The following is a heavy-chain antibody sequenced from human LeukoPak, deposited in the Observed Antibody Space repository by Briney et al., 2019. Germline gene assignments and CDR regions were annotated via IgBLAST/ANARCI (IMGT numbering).Heavy chain of an antibody. V-gene: IGHV1-2*02. CDR3: ARDAKYDFWSGYYTFMDV. D-gene: IGHD3-3*01. Sequence: ASVKVSCKASGYTFTGYYMHWVRQAPGQGLEWMGWINPNSGGTNYAQKFQGRVTMTRDTSISTAYMELSRLRSDDTAVYYCARDAKYDFWSGYYTFMDVWGKGTTVTVSS. J-gene: IGHJ6*03. CDR2: INPNSGGT. CDR1: GYTFTGYY.